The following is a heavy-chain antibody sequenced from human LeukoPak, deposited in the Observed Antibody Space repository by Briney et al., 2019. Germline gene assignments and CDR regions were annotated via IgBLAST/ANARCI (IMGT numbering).Heavy chain of an antibody. CDR2: MSYDGSNT. Sequence: GGSLRLSCAASGFTFSNHAMNWVRQAPGRGLEWVAGMSYDGSNTYYADSVKGRFTISRDNSKNTVYLQMNSLRAEDTAVYYCAKGSSSGFYYFDYWGQGTLATVSS. D-gene: IGHD6-19*01. CDR3: AKGSSSGFYYFDY. J-gene: IGHJ4*02. V-gene: IGHV3-30*18. CDR1: GFTFSNHA.